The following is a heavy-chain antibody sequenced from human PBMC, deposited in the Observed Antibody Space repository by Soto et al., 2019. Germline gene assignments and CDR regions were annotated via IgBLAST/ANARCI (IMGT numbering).Heavy chain of an antibody. CDR3: ARETRGIHLCARGLYSYGMDV. V-gene: IGHV4-34*01. D-gene: IGHD5-18*01. J-gene: IGHJ6*02. CDR1: GGSFSGYY. CDR2: INHSGST. Sequence: ETLSLPCAVYGGSFSGYYWSWIRQPPGKGLEGIGEINHSGSTNPHPALKSRVTISADTSQSQFSLKRSSATAAATAVHYCARETRGIHLCARGLYSYGMDVWGQGTTVTVSS.